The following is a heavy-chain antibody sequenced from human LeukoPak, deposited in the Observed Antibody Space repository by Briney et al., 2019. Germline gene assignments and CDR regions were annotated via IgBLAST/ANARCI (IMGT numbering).Heavy chain of an antibody. CDR1: GSTFTSYS. J-gene: IGHJ4*02. V-gene: IGHV3-23*01. CDR3: AKGGKWDVTPFDY. CDR2: ISGGGGST. Sequence: GGSLRLSCAASGSTFTSYSMNWVRQAPGKGLEWVSTISGGGGSTYYADSVKGRFTISRDNSKNTLYLQVNGLRAEDTAVYYCAKGGKWDVTPFDYWGQGTLVTVSS. D-gene: IGHD1-26*01.